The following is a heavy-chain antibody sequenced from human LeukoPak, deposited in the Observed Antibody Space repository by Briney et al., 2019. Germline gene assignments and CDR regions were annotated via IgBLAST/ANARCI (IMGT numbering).Heavy chain of an antibody. D-gene: IGHD3-10*01. CDR1: GYTFTSYG. V-gene: IGHV1-18*01. J-gene: IGHJ6*03. CDR3: ARIGADYYGSGSYSPPDWLGYYYYYMDV. CDR2: ISAYNGNT. Sequence: GASVKVSCKASGYTFTSYGISWVRQAPGQGLEWMGWISAYNGNTNYAQKLQGRVTMTTDTSTCTAYMEPRSLRSDDTAVYYCARIGADYYGSGSYSPPDWLGYYYYYMDVWGKGTTVTVSS.